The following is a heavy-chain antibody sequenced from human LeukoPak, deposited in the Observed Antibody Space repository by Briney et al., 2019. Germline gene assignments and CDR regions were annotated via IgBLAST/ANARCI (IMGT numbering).Heavy chain of an antibody. Sequence: SETLSLTCTVSGGSISSYYWSWVRQPPGKGLEWMGYIYFGGSTNYNASLMSRVTISAETSKNQFPFMRSPMTGADTAVYYCARHRNTRISNYVSNGSYYFVYWGAGALVSLS. CDR3: ARHRNTRISNYVSNGSYYFVY. CDR2: IYFGGST. J-gene: IGHJ4*01. V-gene: IGHV4-59*08. D-gene: IGHD3-22*01. CDR1: GGSISSYY.